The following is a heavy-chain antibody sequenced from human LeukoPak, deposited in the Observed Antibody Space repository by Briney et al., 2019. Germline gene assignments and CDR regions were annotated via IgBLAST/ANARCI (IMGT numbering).Heavy chain of an antibody. CDR2: ISSSSYI. CDR3: ARDLTVAGFDY. CDR1: KFTFSSYS. J-gene: IGHJ4*02. Sequence: GGSLRLSCAASKFTFSSYSMNWVRQAPGKGLEWVSSISSSSYIYYADSVKGRFTISRDNAKNSLYLQMNSLRAEDTAVYYCARDLTVAGFDYWGQGTLVTASS. V-gene: IGHV3-21*01. D-gene: IGHD6-19*01.